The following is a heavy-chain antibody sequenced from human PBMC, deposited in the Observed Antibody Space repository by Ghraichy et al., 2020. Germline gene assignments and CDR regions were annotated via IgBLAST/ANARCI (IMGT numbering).Heavy chain of an antibody. V-gene: IGHV3-30*04. CDR1: GFTFSSYA. D-gene: IGHD3-3*01. J-gene: IGHJ4*02. Sequence: GGSLRLSCAASGFTFSSYAMHWVRQAPGKGLEWVAVISHDGSNKHYADSVKGRFIISRDNSKNTLYLQMNSLRAEDTAVYYCARDLDDFWSGYSRGAFDYWGQGTLVTVSS. CDR2: ISHDGSNK. CDR3: ARDLDDFWSGYSRGAFDY.